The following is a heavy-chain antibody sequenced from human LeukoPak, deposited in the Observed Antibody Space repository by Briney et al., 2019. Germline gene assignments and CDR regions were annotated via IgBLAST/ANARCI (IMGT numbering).Heavy chain of an antibody. CDR3: ARGGYCSSTSCYNYYYMDV. V-gene: IGHV1-69*13. Sequence: SVKVSCKASGGTFRSYAISWVRQAPGQGLEWMGGIIPIFGTANYAQKFQGRVTITADESTSTAYMELSSLRSEDTAVYYCARGGYCSSTSCYNYYYMDVWGKGTTVTVSS. CDR2: IIPIFGTA. CDR1: GGTFRSYA. J-gene: IGHJ6*03. D-gene: IGHD2-2*02.